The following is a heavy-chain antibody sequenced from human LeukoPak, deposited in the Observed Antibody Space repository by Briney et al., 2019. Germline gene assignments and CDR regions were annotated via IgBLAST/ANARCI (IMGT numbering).Heavy chain of an antibody. V-gene: IGHV4-59*12. CDR3: ATLSGANYYDSSGAFDI. CDR1: GGSISSYY. J-gene: IGHJ3*02. CDR2: IYYSGST. D-gene: IGHD3-22*01. Sequence: SETLSLTCTVSGGSISSYYWSWIRQPPGKGLEWIGYIYYSGSTNYNPSLKSRVTISVDKSKNQFSLKLSSVTAADTAVYYCATLSGANYYDSSGAFDIWGQGTMVTVSS.